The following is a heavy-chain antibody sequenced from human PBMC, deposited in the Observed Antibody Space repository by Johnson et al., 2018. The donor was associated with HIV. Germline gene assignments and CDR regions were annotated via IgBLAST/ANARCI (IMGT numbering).Heavy chain of an antibody. Sequence: VQLVESGGGVVQPGRSLRLSCAASGFTFSSYGMHWVRQAPGKGLEWVAFVSYDGTNEFYADSVKGRFTVSRDSSKNTLFLQMNSLRAEDTAVYFCAKVHIAARWSDAFDIWGQGTMVTVS. V-gene: IGHV3-30*18. CDR2: VSYDGTNE. CDR3: AKVHIAARWSDAFDI. J-gene: IGHJ3*02. CDR1: GFTFSSYG. D-gene: IGHD6-6*01.